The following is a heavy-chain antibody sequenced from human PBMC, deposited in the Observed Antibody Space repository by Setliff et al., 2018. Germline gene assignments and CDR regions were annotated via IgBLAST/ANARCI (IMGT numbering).Heavy chain of an antibody. Sequence: EASVKVSCKASGYTFINYEINWVRQATGQGLEWMGGMNPNNGNTGYAQKFQGRVTMTRDTSTSTVYMELSSLRSEDTAVYYCATPGQQLVRLDRFDPWGQGTLVTVSS. D-gene: IGHD6-13*01. CDR3: ATPGQQLVRLDRFDP. J-gene: IGHJ5*02. CDR2: MNPNNGNT. CDR1: GYTFINYE. V-gene: IGHV1-8*02.